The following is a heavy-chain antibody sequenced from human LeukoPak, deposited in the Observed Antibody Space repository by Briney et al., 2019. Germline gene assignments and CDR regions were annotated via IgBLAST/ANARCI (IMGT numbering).Heavy chain of an antibody. CDR1: GFTFSSYG. CDR3: AKDRVWFGELYSWFDP. CDR2: ISYDGSNK. Sequence: GGSLRHSCAASGFTFSSYGMHWVRQAPGKGLEWVAVISYDGSNKYYADSVKGRFTISRDNSKNTLYLQMNSLRAEDTAVYYCAKDRVWFGELYSWFDPWGQGTLVTVSS. J-gene: IGHJ5*02. V-gene: IGHV3-30*18. D-gene: IGHD3-10*01.